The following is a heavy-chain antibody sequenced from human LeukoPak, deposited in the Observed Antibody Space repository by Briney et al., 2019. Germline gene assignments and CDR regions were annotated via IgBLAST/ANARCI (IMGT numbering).Heavy chain of an antibody. D-gene: IGHD2-2*01. V-gene: IGHV3-30*18. CDR3: AKAGCGNANCYTNS. CDR1: GFIFNTYG. J-gene: IGHJ4*02. CDR2: ISYDARE. Sequence: GGSLRLSCTASGFIFNTYGKHWGRQAPGKGLEWVAAISYDAREFFADSVKGRFTISRDNSKNTLYLQMNNLRADDTAVYYCAKAGCGNANCYTNSWGQGTLVTVSS.